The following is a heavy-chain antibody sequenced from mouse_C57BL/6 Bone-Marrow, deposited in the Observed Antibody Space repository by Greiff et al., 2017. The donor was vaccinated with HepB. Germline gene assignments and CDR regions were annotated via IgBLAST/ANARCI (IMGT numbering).Heavy chain of an antibody. CDR3: ARRWVTTTY. D-gene: IGHD2-2*01. Sequence: VQLKESGPGLVKPSQSLSLTCSVTGYSITSGYYWNWIRQFPGNKLEWMGYISYDGSNNYNPSLKNRISITRDTSKNQFFLKLNSVTTEDTATYYCARRWVTTTYWGQGTLVTVSA. J-gene: IGHJ3*01. CDR1: GYSITSGYY. V-gene: IGHV3-6*01. CDR2: ISYDGSN.